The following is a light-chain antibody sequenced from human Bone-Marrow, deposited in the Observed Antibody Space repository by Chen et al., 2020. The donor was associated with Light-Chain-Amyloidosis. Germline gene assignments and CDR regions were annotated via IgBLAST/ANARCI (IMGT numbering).Light chain of an antibody. CDR2: EVS. CDR1: SSDVGGYNH. V-gene: IGLV2-14*01. CDR3: SSFTSRSTRV. Sequence: QSALTQPASVSGSPGQSITISCTGTSSDVGGYNHVPWYQHHPGEAPKLMIYEVSNRPSGVSNRFSGSKSGNTASLTISGLQAEDEADYYCSSFTSRSTRVFGGGTKLTVL. J-gene: IGLJ3*02.